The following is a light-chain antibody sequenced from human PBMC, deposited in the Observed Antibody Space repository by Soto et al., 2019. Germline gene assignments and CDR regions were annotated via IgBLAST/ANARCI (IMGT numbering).Light chain of an antibody. CDR2: DAS. V-gene: IGKV1-33*01. CDR1: QNINNY. Sequence: IQMTKSPSSLSASVGTRVTITCQASQNINNYLNWYQQKPGRAPKLLIYDASNLETGVPSRFSGSGSGTDFTFTINSLQPEDIATYYCQQYDNTLFTFGQGTRLEIK. J-gene: IGKJ5*01. CDR3: QQYDNTLFT.